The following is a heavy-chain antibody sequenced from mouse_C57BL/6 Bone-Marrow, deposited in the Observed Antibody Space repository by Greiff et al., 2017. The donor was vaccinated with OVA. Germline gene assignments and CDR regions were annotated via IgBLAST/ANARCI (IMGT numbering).Heavy chain of an antibody. CDR3: AREGGLRRFAAY. V-gene: IGHV1-18*01. D-gene: IGHD2-4*01. Sequence: EVQLVESGPALVKPGASVMIPCKASGSTFTDYNMDWVMQSHCNILEWIGDINPHNGGTISNQKFKGKATLTVDKSSSTAYMELRSLTSEDTAVYYCAREGGLRRFAAYWGQGTLVTGSA. CDR1: GSTFTDYN. J-gene: IGHJ3*01. CDR2: INPHNGGT.